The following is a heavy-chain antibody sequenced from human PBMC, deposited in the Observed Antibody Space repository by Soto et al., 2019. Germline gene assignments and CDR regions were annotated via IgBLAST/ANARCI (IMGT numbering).Heavy chain of an antibody. CDR2: IDPDDSDA. V-gene: IGHV5-51*01. Sequence: PGASLKISCKGSGYSFTSYWISWVRQMPGKGLEWMGRIDPDDSDARYNPSCQDQVTLSGDKSISTAYLQWSSLKASDTAIDYCATAPPSFYFGSGSFLRGPYFDFWGQGTLVTVSS. J-gene: IGHJ4*02. D-gene: IGHD3-10*01. CDR3: ATAPPSFYFGSGSFLRGPYFDF. CDR1: GYSFTSYW.